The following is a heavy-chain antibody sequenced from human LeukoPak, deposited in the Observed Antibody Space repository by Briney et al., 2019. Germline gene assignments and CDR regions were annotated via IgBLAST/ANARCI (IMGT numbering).Heavy chain of an antibody. V-gene: IGHV1-24*01. D-gene: IGHD3-16*01. Sequence: ASVKVSCKVSGYTLTELSMHRVRQAPGKGLEWMGGFDPEDGETIYAQKFQGRVTMTEDTSTDTAYMELSSLRSEDTAVYYCATAPNLRGELTALGYWGQGTLVTVSS. J-gene: IGHJ4*02. CDR3: ATAPNLRGELTALGY. CDR1: GYTLTELS. CDR2: FDPEDGET.